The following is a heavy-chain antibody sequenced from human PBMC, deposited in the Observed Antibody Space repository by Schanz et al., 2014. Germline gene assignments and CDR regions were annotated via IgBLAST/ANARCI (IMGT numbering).Heavy chain of an antibody. Sequence: EVQLVESGGGLVQPGGSLRLSCAASGFTFSDYWMSWVRQAPGKGLEWVSVIGVDGTTTYYADSVKGRFTISRDNSKNTLYLQMNSLRAEDTAVYYCARPALWFGDNCFDPWGQGTLXTVSS. CDR3: ARPALWFGDNCFDP. D-gene: IGHD3-10*01. V-gene: IGHV3-23*04. CDR2: IGVDGTTT. J-gene: IGHJ5*02. CDR1: GFTFSDYW.